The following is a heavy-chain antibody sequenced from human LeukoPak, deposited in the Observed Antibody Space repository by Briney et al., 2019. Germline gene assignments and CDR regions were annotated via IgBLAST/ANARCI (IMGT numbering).Heavy chain of an antibody. V-gene: IGHV4-34*01. J-gene: IGHJ4*02. Sequence: SETLSLTCAVYGGSFSGYYWSWIRQPPGKGLEWIGEINHSGSTNYNPSLKSRVTISVDTSKNQFSLKLSSVTAADTAVYYCARVVSGWYPVHHNYWGQGTLVTVSS. CDR1: GGSFSGYY. CDR2: INHSGST. D-gene: IGHD6-19*01. CDR3: ARVVSGWYPVHHNY.